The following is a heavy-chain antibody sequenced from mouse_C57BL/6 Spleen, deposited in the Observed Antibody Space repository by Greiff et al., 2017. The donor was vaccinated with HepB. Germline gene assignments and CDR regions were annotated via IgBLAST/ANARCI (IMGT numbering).Heavy chain of an antibody. V-gene: IGHV1-64*01. J-gene: IGHJ2*01. CDR2: IHPNSGST. D-gene: IGHD2-2*01. CDR1: GYTFTSYW. CDR3: ARVNPGNYFDY. Sequence: VQLKQPGAELVKPGASVKLSCKASGYTFTSYWMHWVKQRPGQGLEWIGMIHPNSGSTNYNEKFKSKATLTVDKSSSTAYMQLSSLTSEDSAVYYCARVNPGNYFDYWGQGTTLTVSS.